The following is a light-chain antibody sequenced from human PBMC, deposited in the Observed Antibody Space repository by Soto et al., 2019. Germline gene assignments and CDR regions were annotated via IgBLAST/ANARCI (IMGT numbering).Light chain of an antibody. CDR1: QSVSSSY. Sequence: EIVLTQSPGTLSLSPGVSATLSCRASQSVSSSYLAWYQQKPGQAPRLLIYGASSRATGIPDRFSGSGSGTDFTLTISRLEPEDFAVYYCQQYGSSPETFGQGTKVEIK. V-gene: IGKV3-20*01. CDR2: GAS. J-gene: IGKJ1*01. CDR3: QQYGSSPET.